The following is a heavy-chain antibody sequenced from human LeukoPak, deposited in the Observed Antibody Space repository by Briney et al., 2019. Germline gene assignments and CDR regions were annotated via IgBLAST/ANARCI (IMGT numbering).Heavy chain of an antibody. CDR2: IRSKANSYAT. CDR3: TTLHGSSPFDY. J-gene: IGHJ4*02. CDR1: GFTFSGSA. Sequence: GGSLRLSCAASGFTFSGSAMHWVRQASGKGLEWVGRIRSKANSYATAYAASVKGRFTISRDDSKNTAYPQMNSLKTEDTAVYYCTTLHGSSPFDYWGQGTLVTVSS. V-gene: IGHV3-73*01. D-gene: IGHD6-6*01.